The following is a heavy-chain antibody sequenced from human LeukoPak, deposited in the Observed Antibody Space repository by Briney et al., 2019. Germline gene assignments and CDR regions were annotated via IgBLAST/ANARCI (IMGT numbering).Heavy chain of an antibody. V-gene: IGHV4-34*01. CDR3: ARAASYYYGSGSYYKDYYYYYMDV. Sequence: PSETLSLTCAVYGGSFSGYYWSWIRQPPGKGLEWIGEINHSGSSNYNPSPKSRVTISVDTSKNQFSLKLSSVTAADTAVYYCARAASYYYGSGSYYKDYYYYYMDVWGKGTTVTVSS. CDR2: INHSGSS. J-gene: IGHJ6*03. D-gene: IGHD3-10*01. CDR1: GGSFSGYY.